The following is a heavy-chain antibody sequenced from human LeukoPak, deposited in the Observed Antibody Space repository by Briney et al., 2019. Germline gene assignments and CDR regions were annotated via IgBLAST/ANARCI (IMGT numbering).Heavy chain of an antibody. Sequence: ASVKVSCKASGYTFTGYYMHWVRQAPGQGLEWMGWINPNSGGTNYAQKLQGRVTMTRDTSISTAYMELSRLRSDDTAVYYCARGDTNYYDSSGFYYYYYMDVWGKGTTVTVSS. CDR1: GYTFTGYY. V-gene: IGHV1-2*02. CDR2: INPNSGGT. D-gene: IGHD3-22*01. CDR3: ARGDTNYYDSSGFYYYYYMDV. J-gene: IGHJ6*03.